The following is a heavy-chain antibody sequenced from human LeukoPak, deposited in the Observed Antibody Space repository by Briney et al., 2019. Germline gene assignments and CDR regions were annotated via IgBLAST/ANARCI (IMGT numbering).Heavy chain of an antibody. V-gene: IGHV4-59*12. J-gene: IGHJ3*02. CDR3: AGDLPYVWGSPGAFDI. CDR2: IYHSGST. D-gene: IGHD3-16*01. CDR1: GGSISSYY. Sequence: PSETLSLTCSVSGGSISSYYWSWIRQPPGKGLEWIGYIYHSGSTYYNPSLKSRVTISVDRSKNQFSLKLSSVTAADTAVYYCAGDLPYVWGSPGAFDIWGQGTMVTVSS.